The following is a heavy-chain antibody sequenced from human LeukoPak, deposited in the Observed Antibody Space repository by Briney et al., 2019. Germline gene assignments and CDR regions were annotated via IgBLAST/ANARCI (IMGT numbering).Heavy chain of an antibody. D-gene: IGHD3-22*01. J-gene: IGHJ6*03. CDR1: GFTFRSYW. CDR3: ARTRTLYYYDSSGYYLEYYYYYMDV. CDR2: IKQDGSEK. Sequence: GGSLRLSCAASGFTFRSYWMSWVRQAPGKGLEWVANIKQDGSEKYYVDSVKGRFTISRDNAKNSLYLQMNSLRAEDTAVYYCARTRTLYYYDSSGYYLEYYYYYMDVWGKGTTVTVSS. V-gene: IGHV3-7*01.